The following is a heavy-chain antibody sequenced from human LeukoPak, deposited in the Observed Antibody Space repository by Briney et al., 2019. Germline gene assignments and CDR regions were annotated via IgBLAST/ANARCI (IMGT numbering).Heavy chain of an antibody. J-gene: IGHJ6*03. Sequence: SDPLSLTCTVSGGPISSSGYYGRWIRPSPGKGLEWIGNIYYSGTTYYNPSLKSRVTISVDTSKNQFSLKLTSVTAADTAVFYCARTYYYYYYMDVWGKGTTVTVSS. CDR1: GGPISSSGYY. CDR3: ARTYYYYYYMDV. V-gene: IGHV4-39*01. CDR2: IYYSGTT.